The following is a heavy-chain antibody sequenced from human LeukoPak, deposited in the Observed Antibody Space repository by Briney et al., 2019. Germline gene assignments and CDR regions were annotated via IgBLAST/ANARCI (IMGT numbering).Heavy chain of an antibody. CDR2: INPNSGGT. D-gene: IGHD3-10*01. J-gene: IGHJ6*02. CDR3: ARQTYYYGSGSXGXXGMDV. V-gene: IGHV1-2*04. CDR1: GYTFTGYY. Sequence: GASVKVSCKASGYTFTGYYMHWVRQAPGQGLEWMGWINPNSGGTNYAQKFQGWVTMTRYTSISTAYMELSRLRSDDTAVYYCARQTYYYGSGSXGXXGMDVWGQGTTVTVSS.